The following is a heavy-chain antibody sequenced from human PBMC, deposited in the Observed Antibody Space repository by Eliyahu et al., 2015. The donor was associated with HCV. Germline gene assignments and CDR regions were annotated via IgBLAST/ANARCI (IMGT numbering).Heavy chain of an antibody. V-gene: IGHV3-11*01. CDR3: ARLQYSHYHYGLDV. CDR2: ISNSGSAT. D-gene: IGHD4-11*01. J-gene: IGHJ6*02. Sequence: QLQLVESGGGLAKPGGSLRLSCAAXGXTXSDYXMSWIRQXPGKGLEWVSYISNSGSATYYADSVKGRFIISRDNAKNSLYLQMNSLRAEDTAVYFCARLQYSHYHYGLDVWGQGTTATVSS. CDR1: GXTXSDYX.